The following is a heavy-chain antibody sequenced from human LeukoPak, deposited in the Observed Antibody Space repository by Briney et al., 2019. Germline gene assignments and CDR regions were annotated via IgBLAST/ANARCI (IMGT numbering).Heavy chain of an antibody. V-gene: IGHV1-69*06. CDR3: AREYIAIPTNDAFDI. CDR2: IIPIFGTA. Sequence: GASVKVSCKASGGTFSSYAISWVRQAPGQGLEWMGGIIPIFGTANYAQKFQGRVTITADKSTSTAYMELSSLRSEDTAVYYCAREYIAIPTNDAFDIWGQGTMVTVSS. CDR1: GGTFSSYA. D-gene: IGHD6-13*01. J-gene: IGHJ3*02.